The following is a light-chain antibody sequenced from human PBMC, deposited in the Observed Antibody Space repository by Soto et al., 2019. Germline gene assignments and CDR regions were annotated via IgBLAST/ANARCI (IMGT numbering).Light chain of an antibody. CDR2: DVS. CDR3: SSYTGSSAVV. V-gene: IGLV2-14*03. J-gene: IGLJ2*01. CDR1: SSDVGGYNY. Sequence: QSALTQPASVSGSPGQSISISCTGSSSDVGGYNYVSWYQHHPGKAPKLMIYDVSNRPSGVSNRFSGSRSGNTASLTISGLQAEDDADYYCSSYTGSSAVVFGGGTKLTVL.